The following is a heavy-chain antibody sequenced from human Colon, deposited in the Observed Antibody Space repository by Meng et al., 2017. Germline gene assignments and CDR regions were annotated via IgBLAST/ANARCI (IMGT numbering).Heavy chain of an antibody. CDR2: IYTADGNR. CDR3: ARDERGGPYYFDY. Sequence: QVHLVQSGAELKKPGASVKVSCQASGYSFTSYGMHWLRQAPGQRPEWMGWIYTADGNRRHSQRFQDRLTITSDTFARTAYMELSSLRSEDTAVYFCARDERGGPYYFDYWGQGTLVTVSS. V-gene: IGHV1-3*04. J-gene: IGHJ4*02. CDR1: GYSFTSYG.